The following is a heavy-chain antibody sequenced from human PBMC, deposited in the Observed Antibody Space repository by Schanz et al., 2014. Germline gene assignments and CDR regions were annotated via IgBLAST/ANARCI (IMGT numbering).Heavy chain of an antibody. CDR1: GGTFSSYT. Sequence: QVQLVQSGAEVKKPGASVKLSCKASGGTFSSYTINWVRQAPGQGLEWMGRIIPILGITNVAQTFQDRVTITADKSTSTAYMELSSLRSEDTAVYYCARDGEAAAGCDYWGQGTLVNVSS. J-gene: IGHJ4*02. V-gene: IGHV1-69*09. CDR2: IIPILGIT. CDR3: ARDGEAAAGCDY. D-gene: IGHD6-13*01.